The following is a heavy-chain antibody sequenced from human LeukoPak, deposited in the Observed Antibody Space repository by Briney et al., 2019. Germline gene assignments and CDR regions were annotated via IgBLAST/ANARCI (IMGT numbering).Heavy chain of an antibody. V-gene: IGHV4-4*02. CDR2: IYHSGSP. CDR1: GGSISSNNW. CDR3: ARVNINNWHSCDY. Sequence: SETLSLTCAVSGGSISSNNWWGWVRQPPGKGLEWIGEIYHSGSPSYNPSLKSRVTISVDKSRNHFSLNLSSVTAADTAVYYCARVNINNWHSCDYWGQGTLVTVSS. J-gene: IGHJ4*02. D-gene: IGHD1-1*01.